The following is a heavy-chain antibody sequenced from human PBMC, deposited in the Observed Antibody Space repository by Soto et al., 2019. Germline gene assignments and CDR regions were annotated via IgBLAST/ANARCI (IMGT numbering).Heavy chain of an antibody. J-gene: IGHJ3*01. V-gene: IGHV3-48*03. Sequence: PGGSLRLSCAVSGFTFSSSEMYWVRQAPGKGLEWISYIHPSGQPIFYADSVKGLFTISRDNANNSLFLQMNSLRAEDTAVYYCARRASRWGQGTMVTVSS. D-gene: IGHD1-26*01. CDR3: ARRASR. CDR1: GFTFSSSE. CDR2: IHPSGQPI.